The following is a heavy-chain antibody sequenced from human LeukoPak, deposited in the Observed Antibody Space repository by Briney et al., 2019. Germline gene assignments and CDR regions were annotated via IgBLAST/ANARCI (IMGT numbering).Heavy chain of an antibody. CDR3: ARSGALTGYLY. D-gene: IGHD3-9*01. CDR2: IYTSGST. V-gene: IGHV4-4*09. CDR1: GGSISSYY. Sequence: SETLSLTCTVSGGSISSYYWSWIRQPPGKGLEWIGCIYTSGSTNYNPSLKSRVTISVDTYKNQFSLKLSSVTAADTAVYYCARSGALTGYLYWGQGTLVTVSS. J-gene: IGHJ4*01.